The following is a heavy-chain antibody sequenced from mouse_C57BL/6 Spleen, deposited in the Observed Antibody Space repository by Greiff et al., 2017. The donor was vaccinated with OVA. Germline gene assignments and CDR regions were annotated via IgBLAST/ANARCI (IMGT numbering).Heavy chain of an antibody. Sequence: QVQLQQSGAELVRPGASVKLSCKASGYTFTDYYINWVKQRPGQGLEWIARIYPGSGNTYYNEKFKGKATLTAEKSSSTAYMQLSSLTSEDSAVYFCARGWLLPRYAMDYWGQGTSVTVSS. D-gene: IGHD2-3*01. J-gene: IGHJ4*01. CDR1: GYTFTDYY. CDR2: IYPGSGNT. V-gene: IGHV1-76*01. CDR3: ARGWLLPRYAMDY.